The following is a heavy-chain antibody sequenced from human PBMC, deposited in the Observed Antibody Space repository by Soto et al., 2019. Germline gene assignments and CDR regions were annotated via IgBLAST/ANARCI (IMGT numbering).Heavy chain of an antibody. CDR2: IYYSGST. CDR1: GGSISSYY. CDR3: ARWAEYYYDSSGGGDAFDI. Sequence: SETLSLTCTVSGGSISSYYWSWIRQPPGKGLEWIGYIYYSGSTNYNPSLKSRVTISVDTSKNQFSLKLSSVTAADAAVYYCARWAEYYYDSSGGGDAFDIWGQGTMVTVSS. D-gene: IGHD3-22*01. J-gene: IGHJ3*02. V-gene: IGHV4-59*01.